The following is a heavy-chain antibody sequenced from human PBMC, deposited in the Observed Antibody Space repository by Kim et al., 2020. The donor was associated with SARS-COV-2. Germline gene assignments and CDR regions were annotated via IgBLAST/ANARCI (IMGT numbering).Heavy chain of an antibody. CDR1: GDSVSSNSAA. Sequence: SHTLSLTCAISGDSVSSNSAAWNWIRQSPSRGLEWLGRTYYRSKWYNDYAVSVKSRITINPDTSKNQFSLQLNSVTPEDTAVYYCARDSNWKFPPAAAWFNWFDPWGQGTLVTVSS. J-gene: IGHJ5*02. D-gene: IGHD1-1*01. V-gene: IGHV6-1*01. CDR2: TYYRSKWYN. CDR3: ARDSNWKFPPAAAWFNWFDP.